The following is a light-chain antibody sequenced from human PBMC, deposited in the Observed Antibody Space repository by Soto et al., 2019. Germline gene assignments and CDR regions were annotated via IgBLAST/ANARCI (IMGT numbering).Light chain of an antibody. CDR2: DVS. V-gene: IGLV2-14*01. Sequence: QSALTQPASVSGSPGQSITISCTGSSSDVGVYNYVSWYQQHPGKAPKLIIYDVSNRPSGVSNRFSGSKSGNTASLTISGLQAEDEADYYCSSHTSSSTVVFGGGTKLTVL. J-gene: IGLJ2*01. CDR3: SSHTSSSTVV. CDR1: SSDVGVYNY.